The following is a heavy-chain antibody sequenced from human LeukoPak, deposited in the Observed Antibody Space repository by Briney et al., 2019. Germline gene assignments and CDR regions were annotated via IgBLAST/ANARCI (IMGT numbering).Heavy chain of an antibody. CDR3: ARDSTIFGVVIPSYYYYYMDV. V-gene: IGHV4-38-2*02. Sequence: SETLSLTCTVSGYSITSGYCWGWLRQPPGKGLEWIGSIYHSGSTYYNPSLKSRVTISVDTSKNQFSLKLSSVTAADTAVYYCARDSTIFGVVIPSYYYYYMDVWGKGTTVTVSS. CDR1: GYSITSGYC. J-gene: IGHJ6*03. D-gene: IGHD3-3*01. CDR2: IYHSGST.